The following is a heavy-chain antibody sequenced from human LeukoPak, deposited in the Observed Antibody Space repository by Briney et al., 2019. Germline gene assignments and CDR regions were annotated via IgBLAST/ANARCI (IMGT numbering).Heavy chain of an antibody. CDR2: INPNSGDT. J-gene: IGHJ5*02. V-gene: IGHV1-2*02. Sequence: ASVKVSCKASGYTFIANNMYWVRQPPGQGLEWMGWINPNSGDTNYAQKFQGRVTMTRDTSISTAYMELSRLRSDDTAVYYCATNMGYYYDSSGFDPWGQGTLVTVSS. D-gene: IGHD3-22*01. CDR3: ATNMGYYYDSSGFDP. CDR1: GYTFIANN.